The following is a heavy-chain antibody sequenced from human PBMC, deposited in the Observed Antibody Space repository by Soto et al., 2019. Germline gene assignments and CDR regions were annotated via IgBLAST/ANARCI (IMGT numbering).Heavy chain of an antibody. Sequence: GGSLRLSCASSGFIFEDFGMSWVRQAPGKGLEWISSISGSGFKKYYADSVKGRFTISRDNSKSTVYLELNNLSAEDTAVYHCAKNQGVELVPLATVDWFDPWGQGSVVTVSS. CDR1: GFIFEDFG. CDR3: AKNQGVELVPLATVDWFDP. V-gene: IGHV3-23*01. J-gene: IGHJ5*02. D-gene: IGHD1-26*01. CDR2: ISGSGFKK.